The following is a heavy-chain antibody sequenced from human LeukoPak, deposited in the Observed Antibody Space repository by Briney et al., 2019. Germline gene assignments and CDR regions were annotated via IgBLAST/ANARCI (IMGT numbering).Heavy chain of an antibody. Sequence: QPGRSLRLSCAASGFTFDDYAMHWVRQAPGKGLEWVSGISWDSRSIGYADSVKGRFTISRDNTKNSLYLQMNSLRAEDMALYYCTKEPLDYWGQGTLVTVSS. V-gene: IGHV3-9*03. CDR2: ISWDSRSI. J-gene: IGHJ4*02. CDR3: TKEPLDY. CDR1: GFTFDDYA.